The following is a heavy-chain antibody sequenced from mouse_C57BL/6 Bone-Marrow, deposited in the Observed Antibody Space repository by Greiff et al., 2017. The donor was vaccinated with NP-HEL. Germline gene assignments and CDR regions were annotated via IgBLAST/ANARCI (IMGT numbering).Heavy chain of an antibody. J-gene: IGHJ2*01. V-gene: IGHV14-4*01. D-gene: IGHD1-2*01. Sequence: EVQLQQSGAELVRPGASVKLSCTASGFNIKDDYMHWVKQRPEQGLEWIGWIDPENGDTEYASKFQGKATITADTSSNTAYLQLSSLTSEDTAVYYCTTYCLHRDSWGQGTTLTVSS. CDR2: IDPENGDT. CDR1: GFNIKDDY. CDR3: TTYCLHRDS.